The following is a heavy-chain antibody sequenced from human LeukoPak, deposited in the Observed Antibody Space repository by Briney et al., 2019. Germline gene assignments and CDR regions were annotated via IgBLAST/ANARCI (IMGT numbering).Heavy chain of an antibody. J-gene: IGHJ4*02. D-gene: IGHD3-3*01. CDR3: ARDGYYDFWSGYLDY. Sequence: GGSLRLSCAASGFTFSSYAMSWVRQAPGKGLEWVSAISGGGIGIYYADSVKGRFTISRDNAKNSLYLQMNSLRAEDTAVYYCARDGYYDFWSGYLDYWGQGTLVTVSS. CDR1: GFTFSSYA. CDR2: ISGGGIGI. V-gene: IGHV3-21*01.